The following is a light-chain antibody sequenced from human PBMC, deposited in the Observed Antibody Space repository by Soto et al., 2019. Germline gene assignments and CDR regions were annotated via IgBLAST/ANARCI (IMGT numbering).Light chain of an antibody. CDR1: QGIGST. CDR2: GAS. V-gene: IGKV3-15*01. Sequence: EIVMTQSPATLSVSPGERATLSCRASQGIGSTLAWYQQKPGQTPRLLIYGASTRATGVPARFSGSGSGTEFTLTNNSLQSEDFAVYYCQRYNNWPLTFGGGTKVEIK. J-gene: IGKJ4*01. CDR3: QRYNNWPLT.